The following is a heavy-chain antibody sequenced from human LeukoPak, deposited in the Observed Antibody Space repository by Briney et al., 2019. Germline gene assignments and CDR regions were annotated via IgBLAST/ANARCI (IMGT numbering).Heavy chain of an antibody. V-gene: IGHV3-21*01. CDR1: GFTFSSHT. Sequence: GGSLRLSCAASGFTFSSHTMNWVRQAPGKGLEWVSSISSSGNYIYYADSVEGRFTISRDNAKNSLYLQMNSLRAEDTAVYYCARGGAMVRGVSPLDYWGQGTLVTVSS. J-gene: IGHJ4*02. D-gene: IGHD3-10*01. CDR3: ARGGAMVRGVSPLDY. CDR2: ISSSGNYI.